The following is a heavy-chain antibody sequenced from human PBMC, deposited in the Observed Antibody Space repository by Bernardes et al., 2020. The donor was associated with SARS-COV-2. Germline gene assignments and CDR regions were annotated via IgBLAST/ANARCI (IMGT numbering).Heavy chain of an antibody. CDR3: AGGLLWFGGAFDY. CDR2: IYSGGST. J-gene: IGHJ4*02. V-gene: IGHV3-66*02. CDR1: GFTVSSNY. Sequence: GSLRLSCAASGFTVSSNYMSWVRQAPGKGLEWVSVIYSGGSTYYADSVKGRFTISRDNSKNTLYLQMNSLRAEDTAVYYCAGGLLWFGGAFDYWGQGTLVTVSS. D-gene: IGHD3-10*01.